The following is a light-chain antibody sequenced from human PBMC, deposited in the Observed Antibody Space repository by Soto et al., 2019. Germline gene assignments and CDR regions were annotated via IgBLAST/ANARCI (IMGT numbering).Light chain of an antibody. J-gene: IGKJ2*01. V-gene: IGKV1-39*01. Sequence: DIQMTQSPSSLSASLGDRVTITCRASQSVNRYLNWYQQQPGRAPKVLIYAASSLQSGVSSRFSGNGSGTDFTLTITSLQPEDFATYSCQQTYRPSYTFAQGTRLEIK. CDR2: AAS. CDR3: QQTYRPSYT. CDR1: QSVNRY.